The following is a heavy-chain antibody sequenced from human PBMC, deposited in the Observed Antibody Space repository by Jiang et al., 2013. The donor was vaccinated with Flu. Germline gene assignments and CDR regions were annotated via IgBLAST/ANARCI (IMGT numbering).Heavy chain of an antibody. CDR3: ARRGVVPAATEAWFDP. Sequence: LKSRVTISVDTSKNQFSLKLSSVTAADTAVYYCARRGVVPAATEAWFDPWGQGTLVTVSS. V-gene: IGHV4-59*08. J-gene: IGHJ5*02. D-gene: IGHD2-2*01.